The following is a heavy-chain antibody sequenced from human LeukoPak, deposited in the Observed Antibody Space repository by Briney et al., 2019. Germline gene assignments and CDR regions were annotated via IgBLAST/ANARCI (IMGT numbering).Heavy chain of an antibody. CDR2: INPNSGGT. D-gene: IGHD6-19*01. CDR3: ARVGPYSSGWYAGDY. J-gene: IGHJ4*02. V-gene: IGHV1-2*02. CDR1: GYTFTGYF. Sequence: ASVKVSCKASGYTFTGYFMHWVRQAPGQGLEWMGWINPNSGGTNYAQKFQDRVTMTRDTSISTAYMELSRLRSDDTAVYYCARVGPYSSGWYAGDYWGQGTLVTVSS.